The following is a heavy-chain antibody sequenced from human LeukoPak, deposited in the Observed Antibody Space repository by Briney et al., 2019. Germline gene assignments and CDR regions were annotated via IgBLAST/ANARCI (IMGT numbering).Heavy chain of an antibody. CDR2: IYSGGGT. V-gene: IGHV3-66*01. Sequence: GGSLRLSCAASGFTFSSNYMSWVRQAPGKGLEWVSVIYSGGGTYYADSVKGRFTISRDNSKNTLYLQMNSLRAEDTAVYYCAKYCSGGSCCSEGAFDIWGQGTMVTVSS. D-gene: IGHD2-15*01. J-gene: IGHJ3*02. CDR3: AKYCSGGSCCSEGAFDI. CDR1: GFTFSSNY.